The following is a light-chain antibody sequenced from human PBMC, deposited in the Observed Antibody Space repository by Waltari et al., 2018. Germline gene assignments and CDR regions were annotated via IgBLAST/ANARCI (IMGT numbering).Light chain of an antibody. CDR2: EVS. CDR3: SSYTSSSTLCVV. J-gene: IGLJ2*01. CDR1: SRDVGGCNY. V-gene: IGLV2-14*01. Sequence: QSALTQPASVSGSPGQSITIPCTGTSRDVGGCNYVHWYQQHPGKAPKLMIYEVSNRPSGVSNRFSCSKSGNTASLTISGLQAEDEADYYCSSYTSSSTLCVVFGGGTKLTVL.